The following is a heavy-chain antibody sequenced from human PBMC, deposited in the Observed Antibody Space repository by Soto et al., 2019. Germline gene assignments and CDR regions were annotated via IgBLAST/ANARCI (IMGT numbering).Heavy chain of an antibody. Sequence: ASVKVSCKASGYTFTSYAMHWVRQAPGQRLEWMGWINAGNGNTKYSQKFQGRVTITRDTSASTAYMELSSLRSEDTAFYYCIREMDAGGLDNWGQGTLVTVSS. CDR1: GYTFTSYA. D-gene: IGHD3-16*01. J-gene: IGHJ4*02. CDR2: INAGNGNT. CDR3: IREMDAGGLDN. V-gene: IGHV1-3*01.